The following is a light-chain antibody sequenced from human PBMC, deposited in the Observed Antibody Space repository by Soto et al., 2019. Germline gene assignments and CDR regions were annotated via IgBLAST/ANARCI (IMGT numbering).Light chain of an antibody. Sequence: DIQMTQSPSTLSATAGDRVTITCRASQSISSWLAWYQHXPGKAPKLLIYDASNLDSGVPSRFSGSGSGTEFSLTISNLQPDDCATYYCQQYENYWTFGQGTKVDIK. V-gene: IGKV1-5*01. J-gene: IGKJ1*01. CDR1: QSISSW. CDR3: QQYENYWT. CDR2: DAS.